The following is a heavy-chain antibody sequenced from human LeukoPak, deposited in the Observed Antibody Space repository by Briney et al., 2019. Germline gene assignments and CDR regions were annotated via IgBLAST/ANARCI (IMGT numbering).Heavy chain of an antibody. CDR2: IYYSGST. V-gene: IGHV4-30-4*01. D-gene: IGHD3-9*01. J-gene: IGHJ4*02. Sequence: PSETLSLTCTVSGGSISSGDYYWSWIRQPPGKGLEWIGYIYYSGSTYYNPSLKSRVTISVDTSKNQFSLKLSSVTAADTAVYYCARENSGHLFDYWGQGTLVTVSS. CDR1: GGSISSGDYY. CDR3: ARENSGHLFDY.